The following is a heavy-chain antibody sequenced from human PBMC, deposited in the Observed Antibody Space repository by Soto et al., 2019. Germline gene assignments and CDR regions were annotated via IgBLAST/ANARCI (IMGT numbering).Heavy chain of an antibody. V-gene: IGHV3-30-3*01. Sequence: GGSLRLSCAASGFTFSSYAMHWVRRAPGKGLEWVAVISYDGSNKYYADSVKGRFTISRDNSKNTLYLQMSSLRAEDTAVYYCARDPLTGYYGYYFDYWGQGTLVTVSS. D-gene: IGHD3-9*01. CDR1: GFTFSSYA. J-gene: IGHJ4*02. CDR3: ARDPLTGYYGYYFDY. CDR2: ISYDGSNK.